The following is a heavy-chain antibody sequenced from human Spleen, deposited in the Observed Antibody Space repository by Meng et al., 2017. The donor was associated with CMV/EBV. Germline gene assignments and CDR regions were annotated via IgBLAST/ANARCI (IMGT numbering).Heavy chain of an antibody. CDR2: IIPIFGTP. J-gene: IGHJ4*02. Sequence: ASGGTFRSSAFSWVRQAPGHGLEWMGGIIPIFGTPNYAQKFQGRVTLTTDDSSSTAYMELSSLRSEDTAVYYCGTTSGCSSFACSLDYWGQGTLVTVSS. D-gene: IGHD3-3*02. CDR3: GTTSGCSSFACSLDY. CDR1: GGTFRSSA. V-gene: IGHV1-69*05.